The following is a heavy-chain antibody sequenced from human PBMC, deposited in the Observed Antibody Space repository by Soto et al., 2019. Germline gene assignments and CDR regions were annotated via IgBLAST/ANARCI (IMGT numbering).Heavy chain of an antibody. CDR1: GFTFSLYG. CDR2: TSYDGSNK. CDR3: AKDSGYSGYDVYDYYYGMDV. V-gene: IGHV3-30*18. D-gene: IGHD5-12*01. J-gene: IGHJ6*02. Sequence: QLVESGGGVVQPGRSLRLSCAASGFTFSLYGMHWVRQAPGKGLEWVAVTSYDGSNKYYADSVKGRLTISRDNSKNTLYLQMNSLRAEDTAVYYCAKDSGYSGYDVYDYYYGMDVWGQGTTVTVSS.